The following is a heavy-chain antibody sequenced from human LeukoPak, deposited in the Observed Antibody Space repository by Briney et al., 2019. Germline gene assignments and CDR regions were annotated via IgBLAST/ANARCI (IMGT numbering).Heavy chain of an antibody. D-gene: IGHD2-2*01. J-gene: IGHJ3*02. V-gene: IGHV4-30-4*01. CDR1: GGSISSGDYY. CDR2: IYYSGST. Sequence: SETLSLTCTVSGGSISSGDYYWSWIRQPPGKGLEWIGYIYYSGSTYYNPSLKSRVTISVGRSKNQFSLKLSSVTAADTAVYYCARGVVVVPAATRGRGAFDIWGQGTMVTVSS. CDR3: ARGVVVVPAATRGRGAFDI.